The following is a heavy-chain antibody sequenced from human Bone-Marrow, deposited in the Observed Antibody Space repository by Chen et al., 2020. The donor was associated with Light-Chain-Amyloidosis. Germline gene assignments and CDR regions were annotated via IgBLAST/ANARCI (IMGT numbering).Heavy chain of an antibody. CDR1: GGSISSSSYY. J-gene: IGHJ4*02. Sequence: QLQLQESGPGLVKPSETLSLTCTVSGGSISSSSYYCGWIRQPPGKGLEWIGSIYYSWSTYYNPSLKSRVTISVDTSKNQFSLKLSSVTAADTAVYYCARHPDLDYFDYWGQGTLVTVSS. D-gene: IGHD3-3*01. CDR2: IYYSWST. V-gene: IGHV4-39*01. CDR3: ARHPDLDYFDY.